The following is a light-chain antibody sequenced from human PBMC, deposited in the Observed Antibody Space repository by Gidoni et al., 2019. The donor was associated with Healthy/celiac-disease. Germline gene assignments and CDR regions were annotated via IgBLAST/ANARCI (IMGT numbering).Light chain of an antibody. J-gene: IGLJ2*01. Sequence: QAVVTQEPSLTVSPGGTVTLTCGSSPGSVTSGHYPYWFQQKPGQAPRTLIYDTSNKHSWTPARFSGSLLGGKAALTLSGAQPEDEAEYYCLLSYSGAQVVFGGGTKLTVL. V-gene: IGLV7-46*01. CDR1: PGSVTSGHY. CDR3: LLSYSGAQVV. CDR2: DTS.